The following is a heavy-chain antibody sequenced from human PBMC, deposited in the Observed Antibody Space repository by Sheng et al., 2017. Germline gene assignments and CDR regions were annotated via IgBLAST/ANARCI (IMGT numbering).Heavy chain of an antibody. CDR1: GYSISSGYY. D-gene: IGHD6-19*01. Sequence: QVQLQESGPGLVKPSETLSLNCTVSGYSISSGYYWGWIRQPPGKGLEWIGSIYHSGSTYYNPSLKSRVTISVDTSKNQFSLKLSSVTAADTAVYYCARGSSGANDAFDIWGQGTMVTVSS. CDR3: ARGSSGANDAFDI. CDR2: IYHSGST. J-gene: IGHJ3*02. V-gene: IGHV4-38-2*02.